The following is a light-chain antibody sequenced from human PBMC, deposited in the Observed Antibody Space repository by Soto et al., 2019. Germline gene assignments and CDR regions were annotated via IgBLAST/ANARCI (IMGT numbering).Light chain of an antibody. V-gene: IGLV2-23*01. CDR2: AGS. Sequence: QSALTQPASVSGSPGQSITISCTGTSSDVGSYNLFSWYQQHPGKAPKHMIYAGSKRPSGVSNRFSGSKSGNTASLTISGLQAEDEADYYCCSYAGSSTVVFGGGTKLTVL. CDR1: SSDVGSYNL. J-gene: IGLJ2*01. CDR3: CSYAGSSTVV.